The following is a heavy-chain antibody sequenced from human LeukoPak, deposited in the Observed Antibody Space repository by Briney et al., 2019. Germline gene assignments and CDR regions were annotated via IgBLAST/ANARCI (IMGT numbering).Heavy chain of an antibody. Sequence: ASVKVSCKASGYTFTSYAMHWVRQAPGQRLEWMRWINAGNGNTKYSQKFQGRVTITRDTSASTAYMELSSLRSEDTAVYYCASDLHLNDAFDIWGQGTMVTVSS. V-gene: IGHV1-3*01. J-gene: IGHJ3*02. CDR3: ASDLHLNDAFDI. CDR2: INAGNGNT. CDR1: GYTFTSYA.